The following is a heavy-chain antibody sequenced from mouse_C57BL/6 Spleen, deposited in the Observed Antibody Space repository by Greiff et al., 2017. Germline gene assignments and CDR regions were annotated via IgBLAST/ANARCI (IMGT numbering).Heavy chain of an antibody. Sequence: VQLVESGPELVKPGASVKISCKASGYSFTSYYIHWVKQRPGQGLEWIGWIYPGSGNTKYNEKFKGKATLTADTSSSTAYMQLSSLTSEDSAVYYCARSGYYGSHWYFDVWGTGTTVTVSS. D-gene: IGHD1-1*01. CDR1: GYSFTSYY. CDR2: IYPGSGNT. CDR3: ARSGYYGSHWYFDV. J-gene: IGHJ1*03. V-gene: IGHV1-66*01.